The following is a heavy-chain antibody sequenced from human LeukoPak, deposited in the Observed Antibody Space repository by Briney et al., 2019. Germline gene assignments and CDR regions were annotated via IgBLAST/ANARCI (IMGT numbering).Heavy chain of an antibody. CDR2: IYSGGST. CDR3: ARAPASIVGDTNHPDY. V-gene: IGHV3-53*01. CDR1: GFTVSSNY. J-gene: IGHJ4*02. Sequence: GGSLRLSCAASGFTVSSNYMSWVRPAPGKGLEWVSVIYSGGSTYYADSVKGRFTISRDNSKNTLYLQMNSLRAEDTAVYYCARAPASIVGDTNHPDYWGQGTLVTVSS. D-gene: IGHD1-26*01.